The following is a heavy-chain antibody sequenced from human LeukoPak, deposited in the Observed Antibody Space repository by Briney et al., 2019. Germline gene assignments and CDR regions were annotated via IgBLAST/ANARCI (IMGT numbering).Heavy chain of an antibody. D-gene: IGHD5/OR15-5a*01. J-gene: IGHJ4*02. CDR3: VSRSSDRAFDY. CDR2: ITDSGADT. Sequence: GGSLRLSCVASGFAFSTYGMSWVRQAPGKGLECVSAITDSGADTYYADSVKGRFTISRDNSKNTLFLQMNSLRAEDTAVYYCVSRSSDRAFDYWGQGALVTVSS. CDR1: GFAFSTYG. V-gene: IGHV3-23*01.